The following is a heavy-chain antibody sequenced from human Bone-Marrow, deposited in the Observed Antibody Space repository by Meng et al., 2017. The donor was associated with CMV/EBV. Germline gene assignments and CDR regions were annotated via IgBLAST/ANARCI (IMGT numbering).Heavy chain of an antibody. CDR2: IYWNDDK. Sequence: SGPTLVKPTQTLTLTCTFSGFSLSTSGVGVGWIRQPPGKALEWLALIYWNDDKRYSPSLKSRLTITKDTSKNQVVLTMTNMDPVDTATYYCAHRLNYKGSGSYYNDDAFDIWGQGTMVTVSS. J-gene: IGHJ3*02. CDR3: AHRLNYKGSGSYYNDDAFDI. V-gene: IGHV2-5*01. D-gene: IGHD3-10*01. CDR1: GFSLSTSGVG.